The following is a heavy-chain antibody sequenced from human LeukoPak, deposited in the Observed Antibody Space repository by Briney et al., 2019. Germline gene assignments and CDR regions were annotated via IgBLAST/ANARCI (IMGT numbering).Heavy chain of an antibody. J-gene: IGHJ3*02. Sequence: PSETLSLTCTVSGGSISSSSYYWGWIRQPPGKGLEWIGSIYYSGSTYYNPSLKSRVTISVDTSKNQFSLKLSSVTAADTAVYYCARLGVVPAAISRDDGFDIWGQGTMVTVSS. CDR3: ARLGVVPAAISRDDGFDI. CDR1: GGSISSSSYY. V-gene: IGHV4-39*01. CDR2: IYYSGST. D-gene: IGHD2-2*02.